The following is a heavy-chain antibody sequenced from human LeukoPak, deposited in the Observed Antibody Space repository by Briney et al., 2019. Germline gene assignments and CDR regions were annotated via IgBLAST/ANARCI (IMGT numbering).Heavy chain of an antibody. Sequence: GGSLRLSCAASGFTFNSYWMNWVRQAPGNGLVWVSRIASDGSSTTYADSVKGRFSISRDNAKNTLYLQMNSLRVEDTAVYYCARGRPHGNDYWGQGTLVTVSS. V-gene: IGHV3-74*01. CDR1: GFTFNSYW. CDR2: IASDGSST. J-gene: IGHJ4*02. CDR3: ARGRPHGNDY. D-gene: IGHD4-23*01.